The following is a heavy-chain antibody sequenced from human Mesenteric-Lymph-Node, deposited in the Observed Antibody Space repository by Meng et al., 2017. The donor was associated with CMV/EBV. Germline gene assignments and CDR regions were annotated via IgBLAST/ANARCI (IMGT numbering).Heavy chain of an antibody. D-gene: IGHD3-9*01. J-gene: IGHJ4*02. CDR3: ARESYDILTGYYPDY. CDR2: ISSSSSDI. V-gene: IGHV3-21*01. CDR1: GFTFSSYS. Sequence: GGSLRLSCAASGFTFSSYSMNWVRQAPGKGLEWVSSISSSSSDIYYADSVKGRFTISRDNAKNSLYLQMNSLRAEDTAVYYCARESYDILTGYYPDYWGQGTLVTVSS.